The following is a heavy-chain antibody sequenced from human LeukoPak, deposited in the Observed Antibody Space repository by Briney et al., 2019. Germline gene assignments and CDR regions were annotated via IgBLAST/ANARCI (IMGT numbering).Heavy chain of an antibody. Sequence: ASVKVSCKTSGYTFITYGISWVRQAPGQGLEWMGWISGYNGNTNYPQKFQGRVTMTTDTSTNTAYMELRDLRSDDTAVYYCARDSSKEAFDIWGQGTMVTVSS. CDR2: ISGYNGNT. V-gene: IGHV1-18*01. J-gene: IGHJ3*02. CDR1: GYTFITYG. CDR3: ARDSSKEAFDI.